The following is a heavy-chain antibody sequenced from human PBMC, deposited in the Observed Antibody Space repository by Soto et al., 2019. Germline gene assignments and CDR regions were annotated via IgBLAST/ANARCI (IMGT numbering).Heavy chain of an antibody. J-gene: IGHJ4*02. CDR1: AEIMSTGQLY. CDR2: IYSSGST. D-gene: IGHD3-22*01. Sequence: LTNTVSAEIMSTGQLYFGWLRQPPGKGLECIGSIYSSGSTYYHPSLKSRVTISVDTSKNQFSLNLTSVTAADTAVYYCARRDYYDSAGYRIIYWGQG. V-gene: IGHV4-39*01. CDR3: ARRDYYDSAGYRIIY.